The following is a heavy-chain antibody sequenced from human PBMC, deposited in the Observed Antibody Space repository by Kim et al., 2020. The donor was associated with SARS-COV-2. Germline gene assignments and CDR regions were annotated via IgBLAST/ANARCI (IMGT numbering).Heavy chain of an antibody. V-gene: IGHV4-34*01. CDR1: GVSFSGYY. D-gene: IGHD3-10*01. CDR3: ARGITMVRGVITNYYYYGMDV. J-gene: IGHJ6*02. Sequence: SETLSLTCAVYGVSFSGYYWSWIRQPPGKGLEWIGEINHSGSTNYNPSLKSRVTISVDTSKNQFSLKLSSVTAADTAVYYCARGITMVRGVITNYYYYGMDVWGQGTTVTVSS. CDR2: INHSGST.